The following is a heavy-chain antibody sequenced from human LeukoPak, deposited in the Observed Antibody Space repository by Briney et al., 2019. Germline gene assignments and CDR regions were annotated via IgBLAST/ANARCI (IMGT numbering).Heavy chain of an antibody. CDR2: IIPIFGTA. CDR3: ARVYSSGPFDS. V-gene: IGHV1-69*05. Sequence: ASVKVSCKASGGTFSSYAISWVRQAPGQGLEWMGGIIPIFGTANYAQKFQGRVTMTRDTSTSTVYMELSSLRSEDTAVYYCARVYSSGPFDSWGQGTLVTVSS. D-gene: IGHD5-18*01. J-gene: IGHJ4*02. CDR1: GGTFSSYA.